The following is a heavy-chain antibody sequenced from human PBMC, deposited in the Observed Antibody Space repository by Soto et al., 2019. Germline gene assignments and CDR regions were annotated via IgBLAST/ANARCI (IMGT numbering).Heavy chain of an antibody. J-gene: IGHJ4*02. Sequence: SETLSLTCTVSGGSISSSSYYWGWIRQPPGKGLEWIGSIYYSGSTYYNPSLKSRVTISVDTSKNQFSLKLSSVTAADTAVYYCARSNWNYVYFDYWGQGTLVTV. CDR1: GGSISSSSYY. CDR2: IYYSGST. D-gene: IGHD1-7*01. CDR3: ARSNWNYVYFDY. V-gene: IGHV4-39*01.